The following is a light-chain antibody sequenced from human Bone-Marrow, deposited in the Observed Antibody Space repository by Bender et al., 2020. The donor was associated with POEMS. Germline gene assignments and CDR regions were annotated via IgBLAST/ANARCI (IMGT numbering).Light chain of an antibody. CDR2: DVT. V-gene: IGLV2-23*02. Sequence: QSALTQPASVSGSPGQSITISCTGTSSNVGSYNLVSWYQHHPGKAPKLLIYDVTQRPPGVSTRFSGSKSGNTASLTISGLQAEDEAAYYCCSYAGSDTYVVLGGGTKLTVL. J-gene: IGLJ2*01. CDR1: SSNVGSYNL. CDR3: CSYAGSDTYVV.